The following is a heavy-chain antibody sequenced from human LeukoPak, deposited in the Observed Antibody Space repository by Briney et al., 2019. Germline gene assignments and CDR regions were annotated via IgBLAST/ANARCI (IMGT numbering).Heavy chain of an antibody. CDR2: IIPDGSEK. V-gene: IGHV3-7*01. Sequence: GGSLRLSCAASGFTFSSYWMTWVRQAPGKGLEWVANIIPDGSEKYYVDSVKGRFTIPRDNARNSLYLQVNSLRAEDTAVYYCARVEALYNSGSVWAYWGQGTLVTVSS. CDR3: ARVEALYNSGSVWAY. CDR1: GFTFSSYW. D-gene: IGHD3-10*01. J-gene: IGHJ4*02.